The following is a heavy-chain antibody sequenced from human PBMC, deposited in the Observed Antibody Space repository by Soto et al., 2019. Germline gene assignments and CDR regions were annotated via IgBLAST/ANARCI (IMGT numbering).Heavy chain of an antibody. CDR1: GFPFSSYE. V-gene: IGHV3-48*03. Sequence: GGSLRLSCAASGFPFSSYEMNWVRQAPGKGLEWVSYISSGSTIYYADSVKGRFTISRDNAKNALYLQMNSLRAEDTAVYYCARGTPNWNWGQGTLVTVSS. CDR2: ISSGSTI. J-gene: IGHJ4*02. D-gene: IGHD1-20*01. CDR3: ARGTPNWN.